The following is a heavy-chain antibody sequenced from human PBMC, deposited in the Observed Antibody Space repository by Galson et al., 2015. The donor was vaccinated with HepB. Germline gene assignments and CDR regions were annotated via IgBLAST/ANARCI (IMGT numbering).Heavy chain of an antibody. CDR1: GFTFSSYA. Sequence: SLRLSCAASGFTFSSYAMSWVRQAPGKGLEWVSVVSGSAGSTYYADSVKGRFTISRDNSKNTLYLQMNSLRADDTAVYYCAKGRDSSGYYLGHWGQGTLVTVSS. CDR2: VSGSAGST. D-gene: IGHD3-22*01. CDR3: AKGRDSSGYYLGH. J-gene: IGHJ4*02. V-gene: IGHV3-23*01.